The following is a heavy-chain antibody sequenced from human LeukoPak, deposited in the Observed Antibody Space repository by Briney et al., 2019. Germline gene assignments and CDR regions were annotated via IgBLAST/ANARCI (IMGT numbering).Heavy chain of an antibody. Sequence: PSETLSLTCTVSGGSISSSSYYWGWIRQPPGKGLEWIGSSYYSGSTYYNPSLKSRVTISVDTSKNQFSLKLSSVTAADTAVYYCARAGPKSYSSNYYFDYWGQGTLVTVSS. D-gene: IGHD6-13*01. CDR3: ARAGPKSYSSNYYFDY. CDR1: GGSISSSSYY. CDR2: SYYSGST. J-gene: IGHJ4*02. V-gene: IGHV4-39*07.